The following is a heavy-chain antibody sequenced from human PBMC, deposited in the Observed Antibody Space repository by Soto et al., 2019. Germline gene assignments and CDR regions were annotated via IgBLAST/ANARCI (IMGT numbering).Heavy chain of an antibody. CDR2: INPSDSDT. CDR1: GYIFTTYW. CDR3: ARQWLFDY. D-gene: IGHD5-12*01. J-gene: IGHJ4*02. Sequence: GESLKISCKASGYIFTTYWIAWVRQMPGKGLEWMGIINPSDSDTRYSPSFQGQVTISADKSINTAYLQWSSLEASDTAIYYCARQWLFDYWGQGTLVTVSS. V-gene: IGHV5-51*01.